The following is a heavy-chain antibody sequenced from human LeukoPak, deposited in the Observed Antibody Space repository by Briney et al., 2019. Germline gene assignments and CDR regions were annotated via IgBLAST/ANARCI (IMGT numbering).Heavy chain of an antibody. D-gene: IGHD2-2*01. CDR2: ISYDGSNK. CDR3: ARGEVVPAAPFDY. J-gene: IGHJ4*02. CDR1: GFTFSSYA. V-gene: IGHV3-30-3*01. Sequence: GGSLRLSCAASGFTFSSYAMHWVRQAPGKGLEWVAVISYDGSNKYYADSVKGRFTISRDNSKNTLYLQMNSLRAEDTAVYHCARGEVVPAAPFDYWGQGTLVTVSS.